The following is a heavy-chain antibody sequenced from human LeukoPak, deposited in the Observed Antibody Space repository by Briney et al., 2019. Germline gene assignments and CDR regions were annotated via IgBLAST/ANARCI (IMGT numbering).Heavy chain of an antibody. J-gene: IGHJ4*02. CDR2: IYYSGST. CDR3: ARYYYDSSGYYSYYFDY. V-gene: IGHV4-31*03. CDR1: GVSISSGGYY. D-gene: IGHD3-22*01. Sequence: SETLSFTCTVSGVSISSGGYYWSWIRQHPGKGLEWIGYIYYSGSTYYNPSLKSRVTISVDTSKNQFSLKLSSVTAADTAVYYCARYYYDSSGYYSYYFDYWGQGTLVTVSS.